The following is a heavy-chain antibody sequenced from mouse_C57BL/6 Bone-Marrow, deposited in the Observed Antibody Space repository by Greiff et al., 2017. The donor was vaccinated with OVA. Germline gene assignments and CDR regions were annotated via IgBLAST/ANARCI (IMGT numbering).Heavy chain of an antibody. V-gene: IGHV1-15*01. CDR1: GYTFTDYE. CDR2: IDPETGGT. CDR3: TRVGLRRDY. Sequence: QVQLQQSGAELVRPGASVTLSCKASGYTFTDYEMHWVKQTPVHGLEWIGAIDPETGGTAYTQKFKGKAILTADKSSSTAYMELRSLTSEDSAVYYGTRVGLRRDYWGQGTTLTVSS. D-gene: IGHD2-4*01. J-gene: IGHJ2*01.